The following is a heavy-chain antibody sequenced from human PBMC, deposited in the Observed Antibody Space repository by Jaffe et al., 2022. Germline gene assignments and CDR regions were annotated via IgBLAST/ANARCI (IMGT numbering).Heavy chain of an antibody. Sequence: EGQLLESGGGLVQPGGSLRLSCAASGFPFANFGMNWVRQAPGKGLEWVSGIIGSGGATYYADSVKGRFTISRDNFKNTMSLQMNSLRAEDSAIYYCAKDDYGAAVAGTAFDCWGQGTLVTVSS. V-gene: IGHV3-23*01. J-gene: IGHJ4*02. CDR1: GFPFANFG. D-gene: IGHD6-19*01. CDR2: IIGSGGAT. CDR3: AKDDYGAAVAGTAFDC.